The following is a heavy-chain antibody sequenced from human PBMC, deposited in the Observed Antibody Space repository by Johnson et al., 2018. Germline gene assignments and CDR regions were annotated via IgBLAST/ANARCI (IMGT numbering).Heavy chain of an antibody. CDR1: GFTFSSYG. Sequence: QVQLVQSGGGVVQPGRSLRLACAASGFTFSSYGMHWVRQAPGKGLEWVALISYDGNNKYYIDSVKGRFTISRENSRNTLSRQRNRLRAEDSAVYYCARDPGGGATGAFDIWGQGTMVTVSS. CDR3: ARDPGGGATGAFDI. V-gene: IGHV3-30*03. J-gene: IGHJ3*02. CDR2: ISYDGNNK. D-gene: IGHD1-26*01.